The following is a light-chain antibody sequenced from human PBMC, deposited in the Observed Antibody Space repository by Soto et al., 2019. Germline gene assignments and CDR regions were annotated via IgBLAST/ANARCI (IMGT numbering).Light chain of an antibody. Sequence: EIVMTQSPTPLSVSPGERATLSCRACQSVSTNLAWHQQKPGQVPSLLIYGASTRASGIPARFSGSGSGTEFTLTIGSLQAEDFALYFFQQYNNLHFSFGPGTRLEIK. CDR3: QQYNNLHFS. CDR1: QSVSTN. V-gene: IGKV3-15*01. CDR2: GAS. J-gene: IGKJ5*01.